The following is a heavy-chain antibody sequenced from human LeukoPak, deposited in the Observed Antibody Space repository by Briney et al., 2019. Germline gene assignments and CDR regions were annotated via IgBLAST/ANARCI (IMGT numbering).Heavy chain of an antibody. D-gene: IGHD3-10*01. Sequence: GASVKVSCKASGYTFTSYYIHWVRQAPGQGLEWMGIINPSVGSTSYAQKFQGRVTMTRDTSTSTVYMELSSLRSEDTAVYYCARARFGEEDYFDYWGQGTLVTVSS. CDR2: INPSVGST. CDR1: GYTFTSYY. CDR3: ARARFGEEDYFDY. V-gene: IGHV1-46*01. J-gene: IGHJ4*02.